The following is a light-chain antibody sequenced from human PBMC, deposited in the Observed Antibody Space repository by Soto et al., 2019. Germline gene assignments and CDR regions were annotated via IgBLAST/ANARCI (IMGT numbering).Light chain of an antibody. V-gene: IGKV1-39*01. J-gene: IGKJ1*01. CDR1: QRISTY. CDR3: QQSSSTLGT. CDR2: AAS. Sequence: DIQMTQSPSSLSASVGDTVTITCRASQRISTYLNWYQQKPGRAPKLVISAASSLQSGVPTRFSGDGSGTDFTLTISSLQPADVATYFYQQSSSTLGTFGQGTRV.